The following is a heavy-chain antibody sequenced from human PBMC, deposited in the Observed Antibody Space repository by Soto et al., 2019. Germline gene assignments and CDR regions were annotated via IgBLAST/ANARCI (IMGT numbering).Heavy chain of an antibody. V-gene: IGHV3-30*01. CDR1: GFIFRNFA. CDR3: ARDHSASSGYCPQW. Sequence: QVQLVESGGGVVQAERSLRLSCGASGFIFRNFAMHWVRQAPGKGFEWVGVISKDGSQEHYADFVKDRFTISRDNSENTVHLLLHNLRVEDTATYCCARDHSASSGYCPQWWGQGVLVIVSS. CDR2: ISKDGSQE. J-gene: IGHJ4*02. D-gene: IGHD3-22*01.